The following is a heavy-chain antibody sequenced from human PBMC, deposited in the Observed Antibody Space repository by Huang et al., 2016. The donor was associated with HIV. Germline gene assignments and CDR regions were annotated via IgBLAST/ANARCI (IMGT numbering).Heavy chain of an antibody. CDR1: GYTFFTYS. D-gene: IGHD3-10*01. V-gene: IGHV1-18*01. CDR3: ARFRGPQVTLNWLDP. CDR2: GSTYNGHT. J-gene: IGHJ5*02. Sequence: QVQLVQSGPEMKKPGASVNVSCKASGYTFFTYSISWGRQAPGPGLEWMGWGSTYNGHTKDGQKFQGRLTLTTDVSTSAADMELKNLRSDDTAVYYCARFRGPQVTLNWLDPWGQGTLVTVSS.